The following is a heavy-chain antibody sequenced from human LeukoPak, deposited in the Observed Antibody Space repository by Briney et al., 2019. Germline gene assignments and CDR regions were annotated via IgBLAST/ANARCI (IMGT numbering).Heavy chain of an antibody. J-gene: IGHJ3*01. Sequence: GGSLRLSCAASGLTFSSYDMHWVRQAAGKRLEWVSSIGATGDTYYTDSVKGRFTISRENAKKSLYLQVSSLRVEDTAVYFCVLGAYWNWGPGTMVTVSS. CDR2: IGATGDT. CDR3: VLGAYWN. D-gene: IGHD3-16*01. V-gene: IGHV3-13*01. CDR1: GLTFSSYD.